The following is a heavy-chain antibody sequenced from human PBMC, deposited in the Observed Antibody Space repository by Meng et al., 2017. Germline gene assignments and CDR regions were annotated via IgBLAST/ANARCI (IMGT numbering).Heavy chain of an antibody. J-gene: IGHJ5*01. CDR3: AKDDAAAAIYSIDS. CDR2: ISGSDSST. D-gene: IGHD2-2*01. V-gene: IGHV3-23*01. CDR1: GFTFSTYA. Sequence: GESLKISCAASGFTFSTYAMSWVRQAPGKGLEWVSAISGSDSSTYYADSVKGRFTISRDNSKNTLYLQINSLRAEDTAVYYCAKDDAAAAIYSIDSWGQGTLVTVSS.